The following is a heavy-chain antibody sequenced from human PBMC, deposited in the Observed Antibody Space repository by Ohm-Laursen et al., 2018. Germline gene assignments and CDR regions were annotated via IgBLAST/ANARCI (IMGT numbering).Heavy chain of an antibody. CDR2: ITGDGRNT. Sequence: SLRLSCAASGFTFSDYYMSWIRQAPGKGMEWVSAITGDGRNTYHADSVKGRFTISRDNAKKSLFLQMNSLRVEDTAVYYCARPYCGGNCSDPIDSWGQGTLVTVSS. D-gene: IGHD2-21*02. CDR3: ARPYCGGNCSDPIDS. J-gene: IGHJ4*02. CDR1: GFTFSDYY. V-gene: IGHV3-11*04.